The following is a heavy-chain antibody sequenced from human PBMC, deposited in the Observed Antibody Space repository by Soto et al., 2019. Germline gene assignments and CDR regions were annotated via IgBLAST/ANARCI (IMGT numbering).Heavy chain of an antibody. J-gene: IGHJ4*02. CDR2: ISYDGSNK. Sequence: GGSLRLSCAASGFTFSSYGMHWVRQAPGKGLEWVAVISYDGSNKYYADSVKGRFTISRGNSKNTLYLQMNSLRAEDTAVYYCAKEIYLRREVDPSNNLVWGQGTLVTVSS. CDR3: AKEIYLRREVDPSNNLV. V-gene: IGHV3-30*18. CDR1: GFTFSSYG. D-gene: IGHD1-26*01.